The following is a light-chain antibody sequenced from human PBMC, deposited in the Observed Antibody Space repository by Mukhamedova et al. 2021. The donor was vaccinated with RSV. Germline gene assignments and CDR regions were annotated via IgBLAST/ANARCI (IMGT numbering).Light chain of an antibody. CDR3: QVWDSDSDHQV. Sequence: GGHNIGSKSVHWYQQKPGQAPVPLVYDDKDRPSGIPERFSGSNSGNTATLTISRVEAGDEADYYCQVWDSDSDHQVFGGGTKLTVL. J-gene: IGLJ3*02. CDR2: DDK. V-gene: IGLV3-21*02. CDR1: NIGSKS.